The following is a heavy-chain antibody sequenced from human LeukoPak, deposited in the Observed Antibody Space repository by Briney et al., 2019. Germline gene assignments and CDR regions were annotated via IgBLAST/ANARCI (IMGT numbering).Heavy chain of an antibody. CDR3: AAPRRWELWGVFDY. Sequence: ASVKVSCEASGGTLSSYAISWVRQAPGQGLEWMGGIIPISGIANYAQKVPSRVTITTDESTSTAYMELSSRRSEDTAVYYCAAPRRWELWGVFDYWGQGTLVTVSS. CDR1: GGTLSSYA. D-gene: IGHD1-26*01. J-gene: IGHJ4*02. V-gene: IGHV1-69*05. CDR2: IIPISGIA.